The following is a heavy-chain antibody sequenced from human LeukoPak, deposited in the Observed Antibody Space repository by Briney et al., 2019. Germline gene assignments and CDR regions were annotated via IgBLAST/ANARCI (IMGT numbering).Heavy chain of an antibody. CDR2: IYTSGNT. V-gene: IGHV4-4*07. J-gene: IGHJ4*02. D-gene: IGHD5-24*01. CDR1: GGSISGYY. Sequence: SETLSLTCTVSGGSISGYYWRWIRQPAGKELEWIGHIYTSGNTNYNPSLKSRVTMSVDTSKNQVSLKLSSVTAADAAAYYCARGGDGYVDYWGQGTLVTVSS. CDR3: ARGGDGYVDY.